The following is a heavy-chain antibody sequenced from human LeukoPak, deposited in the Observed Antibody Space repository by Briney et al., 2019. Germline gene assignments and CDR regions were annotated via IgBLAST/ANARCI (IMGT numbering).Heavy chain of an antibody. CDR2: ISSSSSYI. J-gene: IGHJ3*02. V-gene: IGHV3-21*01. CDR3: ARGSDTAMADI. CDR1: GFTFSSYS. D-gene: IGHD5-18*01. Sequence: GGSLRLSCAASGFTFSSYSMNWVRQAPGKGLEWASSISSSSSYIYYADSVKGRFTISRDNAKNSLYLQMNSLRAEDTAVYYCARGSDTAMADIWGQGTMVTVSS.